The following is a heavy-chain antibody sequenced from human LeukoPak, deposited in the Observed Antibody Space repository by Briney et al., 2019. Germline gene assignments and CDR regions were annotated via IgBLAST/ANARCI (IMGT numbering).Heavy chain of an antibody. D-gene: IGHD3-22*01. CDR1: GGSISSYY. V-gene: IGHV4-59*01. CDR3: ARQSISGSSLSYFDY. J-gene: IGHJ4*02. Sequence: PSETLSLTCTVSGGSISSYYWSWIRQPPGKGLEWIGNIYDSGSTNYNRSLKSRVTISVDTSKNQCSLKLSSVTAADTAVYYCARQSISGSSLSYFDYWGQGTLVNVSS. CDR2: IYDSGST.